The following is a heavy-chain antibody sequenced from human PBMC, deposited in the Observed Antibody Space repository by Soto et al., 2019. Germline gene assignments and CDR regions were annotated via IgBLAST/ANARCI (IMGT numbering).Heavy chain of an antibody. Sequence: ASVKVSCKASGYTFTGYYMHWVRQAPGQGLEWMGWINPNSGGTNYAQKFQGRVTMTRDTSISTAYMELSRLRSDDTAVYYCAIIGAYYPYYYYGMDVWGQGTTVTVSS. CDR1: GYTFTGYY. J-gene: IGHJ6*02. V-gene: IGHV1-2*02. CDR2: INPNSGGT. CDR3: AIIGAYYPYYYYGMDV. D-gene: IGHD1-26*01.